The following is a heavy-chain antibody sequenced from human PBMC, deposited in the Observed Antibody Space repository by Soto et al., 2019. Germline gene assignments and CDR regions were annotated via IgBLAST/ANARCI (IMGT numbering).Heavy chain of an antibody. CDR2: IIPLFGTA. CDR3: ARSQGGSSSLDIYYYYYYGMDV. D-gene: IGHD2-15*01. J-gene: IGHJ6*02. V-gene: IGHV1-69*01. Sequence: QVQLVQSGAEVKKPGSSVKVSCKAPGGTFSSYAISWVRQAPGQGLEWMGGIIPLFGTANYAQKFQGRVTITADEPTSTGYMELSSLRSEDTAVYYCARSQGGSSSLDIYYYYYYGMDVWGQGTTVTVSS. CDR1: GGTFSSYA.